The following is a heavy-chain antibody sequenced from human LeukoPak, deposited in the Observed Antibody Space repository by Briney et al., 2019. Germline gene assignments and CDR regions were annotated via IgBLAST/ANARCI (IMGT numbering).Heavy chain of an antibody. Sequence: SETLSLTCTVSGYSISSGYLWGWIRQPPGKGLEWIGSIDGSGSSYYNPPLKSRVTISVDTSKNQFSLKLSSVTAADTAVYYCASARGGSYHTRSYFDYWGQGTLVTVSS. D-gene: IGHD1-26*01. CDR2: IDGSGSS. CDR1: GYSISSGYL. V-gene: IGHV4-38-2*02. CDR3: ASARGGSYHTRSYFDY. J-gene: IGHJ4*02.